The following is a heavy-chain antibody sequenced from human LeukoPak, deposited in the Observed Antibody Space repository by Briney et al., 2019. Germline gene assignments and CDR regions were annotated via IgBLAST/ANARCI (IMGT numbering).Heavy chain of an antibody. D-gene: IGHD2-2*01. CDR3: ARQKCTSTSCLTKNAFDI. Sequence: SETLSLTCTVSGGSISSSSYYWGWIRQPPGKGLEWIGYIYTSGSANYNPSLKSRVTISVDTSKNQFSLDLSSVTAADTAVYYCARQKCTSTSCLTKNAFDIWGQGTMVTVSS. CDR1: GGSISSSSYY. V-gene: IGHV4-61*05. CDR2: IYTSGSA. J-gene: IGHJ3*02.